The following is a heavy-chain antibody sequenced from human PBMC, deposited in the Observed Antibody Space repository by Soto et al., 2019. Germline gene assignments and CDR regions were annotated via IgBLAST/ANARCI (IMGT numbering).Heavy chain of an antibody. J-gene: IGHJ4*02. D-gene: IGHD3-10*01. CDR2: ISYDGSNK. CDR3: AKDRGRMILWFGESDY. CDR1: GFTFSSYG. V-gene: IGHV3-30*18. Sequence: QVQLVESGGGVVQPGRSLRLSCAASGFTFSSYGMHWVRQAPGKGLEWVAVISYDGSNKYYADSVKGRFTISRDNSKNTLYLQMNSLRAEDTAVYYCAKDRGRMILWFGESDYWGQGTLVTVSS.